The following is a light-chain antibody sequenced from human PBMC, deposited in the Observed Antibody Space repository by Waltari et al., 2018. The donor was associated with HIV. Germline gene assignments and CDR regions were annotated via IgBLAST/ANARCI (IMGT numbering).Light chain of an antibody. V-gene: IGKV3-11*01. CDR3: QRRSNPFT. Sequence: EIVLTQSPATLSLSPGERATLSCRDSQSVSSSLAWYQQKPGQAPRLLIYDASNRATGIPARFSGSGSGTDFTLTISSLEPEDIAVYYFQRRSNPFTFGPGTKVDIK. CDR1: QSVSSS. CDR2: DAS. J-gene: IGKJ3*01.